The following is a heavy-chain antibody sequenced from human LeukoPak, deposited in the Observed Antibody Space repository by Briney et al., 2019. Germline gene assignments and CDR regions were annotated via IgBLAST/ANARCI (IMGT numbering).Heavy chain of an antibody. CDR3: ARTTYYDFWSGHYKPHNWFDP. V-gene: IGHV1-69*01. CDR2: IIHIFGTA. J-gene: IGHJ5*02. CDR1: GGTFSSYA. Sequence: SVKVSCKASGGTFSSYAISWVRQAPGQGLEWMGGIIHIFGTANYAQKFQGRVTITADESTSTAYMELSSLRSEDTAVYYCARTTYYDFWSGHYKPHNWFDPWGQGTLVTVSS. D-gene: IGHD3-3*01.